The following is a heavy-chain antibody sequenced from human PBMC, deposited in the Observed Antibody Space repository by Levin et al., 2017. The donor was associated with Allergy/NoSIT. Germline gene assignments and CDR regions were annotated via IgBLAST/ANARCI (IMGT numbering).Heavy chain of an antibody. V-gene: IGHV5-51*01. Sequence: GESLKISCKGSGYSFTSYWIGWVRQMPGKGLEWMGIIYPGDSDTRYSPSFQGQVPISADKSISTAYLQWSSLKASDTAMYYCARLQRLSSTSGSGAFDIWGQGTMVTVSS. CDR2: IYPGDSDT. D-gene: IGHD2-2*01. CDR3: ARLQRLSSTSGSGAFDI. J-gene: IGHJ3*02. CDR1: GYSFTSYW.